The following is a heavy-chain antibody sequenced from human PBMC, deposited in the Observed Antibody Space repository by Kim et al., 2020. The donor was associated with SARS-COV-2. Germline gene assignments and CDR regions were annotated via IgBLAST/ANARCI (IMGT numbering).Heavy chain of an antibody. CDR2: TYYSGNT. D-gene: IGHD6-19*01. J-gene: IGHJ2*01. Sequence: SETLSLTCTVSGGSLSSSSYYWGWIRQPPRKGLEWSGSTYYSGNTYYNPSRKSRVTIAVDTSKNQFSLKLGSVTAADTAVDSCARHQWSSSGWYVD. CDR1: GGSLSSSSYY. CDR3: ARHQWSSSGWYVD. V-gene: IGHV4-39*01.